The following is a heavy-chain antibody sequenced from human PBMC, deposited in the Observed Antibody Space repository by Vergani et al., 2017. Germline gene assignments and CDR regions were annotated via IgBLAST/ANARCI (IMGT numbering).Heavy chain of an antibody. CDR2: IYYSGST. CDR3: SRGGDDYVWGSYRSLSFDY. CDR1: GGSFSGYY. V-gene: IGHV4-34*11. J-gene: IGHJ4*02. Sequence: QVQLQQWGAGLLKPSETLSLTCAVYGGSFSGYYWSWIRQPPGKGLEWIGYIYYSGSTNYNPSLKSRVTISVDTSKNQFSLKLSSVTAADTAVYYCSRGGDDYVWGSYRSLSFDYWGQGTLVTVSS. D-gene: IGHD3-16*02.